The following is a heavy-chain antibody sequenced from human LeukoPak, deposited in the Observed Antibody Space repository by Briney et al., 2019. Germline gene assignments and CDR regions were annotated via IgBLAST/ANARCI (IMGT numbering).Heavy chain of an antibody. CDR1: GLTFSTYA. V-gene: IGHV3-23*01. D-gene: IGHD3/OR15-3a*01. J-gene: IGHJ4*02. CDR2: MSGSGSHI. CDR3: AKKTFGPTGFFDY. Sequence: GGSLRLSCAASGLTFSTYAMSWVRQAPGKGPEWVSVMSGSGSHIYYADSVKGRFTISRDNSKNTLYLQMNSLRVEDTAVYYCAKKTFGPTGFFDYWGQGTLVTVSS.